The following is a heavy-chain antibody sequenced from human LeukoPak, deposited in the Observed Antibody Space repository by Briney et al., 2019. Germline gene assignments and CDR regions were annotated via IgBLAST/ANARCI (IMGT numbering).Heavy chain of an antibody. CDR2: ISGSGGTT. CDR3: AKVSGGGLYYDGMDV. CDR1: GFTFNNYA. V-gene: IGHV3-23*01. D-gene: IGHD1-14*01. J-gene: IGHJ6*02. Sequence: GGSLRLSCATSGFTFNNYAMNWVRQAPGKGLEWVSVISGSGGTTYYADSVKGRFTISRDSSKNTLYLQMNSLRAEDTAIYYCAKVSGGGLYYDGMDVWGQGTTVTVSS.